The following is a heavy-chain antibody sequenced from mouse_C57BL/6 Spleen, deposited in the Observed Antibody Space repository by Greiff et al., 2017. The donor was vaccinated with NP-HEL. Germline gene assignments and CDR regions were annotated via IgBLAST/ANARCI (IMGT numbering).Heavy chain of an antibody. Sequence: VQLKESGPELVKPGASVKISCKASGYSFTGYYMNWVQQSPEKSLEWIGEINPSTGGTTYNQKFKAKATLTVDKSSSTAYMQLKSLTSEDSAVYYCARDYGSSLAWFAYWGQGTLVTVSA. CDR2: INPSTGGT. V-gene: IGHV1-42*01. D-gene: IGHD1-1*01. J-gene: IGHJ3*01. CDR3: ARDYGSSLAWFAY. CDR1: GYSFTGYY.